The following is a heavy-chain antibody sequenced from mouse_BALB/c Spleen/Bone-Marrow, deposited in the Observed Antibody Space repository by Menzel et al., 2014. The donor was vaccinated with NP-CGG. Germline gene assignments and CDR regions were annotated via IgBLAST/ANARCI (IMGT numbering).Heavy chain of an antibody. D-gene: IGHD1-1*01. CDR1: GYAFSSSW. J-gene: IGHJ2*01. CDR3: ARSYYGSSYYFDY. V-gene: IGHV1-82*01. CDR2: IYPGDGDT. Sequence: QVQLQQPGPELVKPGASVKISCKASGYAFSSSWMNWVKQRPGQGLEWIGRIYPGDGDTNYNGKFKGKATLTADKSSSIAYMQLSSLTSVDSVVYFCARSYYGSSYYFDYWGQGTTLTVSS.